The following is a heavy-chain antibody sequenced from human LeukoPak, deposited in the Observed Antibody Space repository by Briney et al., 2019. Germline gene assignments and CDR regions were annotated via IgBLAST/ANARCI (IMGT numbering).Heavy chain of an antibody. J-gene: IGHJ4*02. D-gene: IGHD6-19*01. Sequence: PSETLSLTCTVSGGSISSYYWSWIRQPPGKGLEWIGYIHYSGSTNYNPSLKSRVTISVDTSKNQFSLKLSSVTAADTAVYYCAVAVAGRGYFDYWGQGTLVTVSS. CDR1: GGSISSYY. CDR3: AVAVAGRGYFDY. CDR2: IHYSGST. V-gene: IGHV4-59*01.